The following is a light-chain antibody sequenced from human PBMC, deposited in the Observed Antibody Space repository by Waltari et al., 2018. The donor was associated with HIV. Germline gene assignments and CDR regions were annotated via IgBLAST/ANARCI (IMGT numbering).Light chain of an antibody. CDR1: SSDVGGYNY. J-gene: IGLJ1*01. V-gene: IGLV2-14*01. CDR2: EVS. Sequence: QSALTQPASVSGSPGQSITIPCTGTSSDVGGYNYVSWYQQPPGKAPKFMIYEVSQRPSGVSKRFSGSKSGNTASLTISGLQAEDEADYYCSSYTSTSTGVFGTGTKVTVL. CDR3: SSYTSTSTGV.